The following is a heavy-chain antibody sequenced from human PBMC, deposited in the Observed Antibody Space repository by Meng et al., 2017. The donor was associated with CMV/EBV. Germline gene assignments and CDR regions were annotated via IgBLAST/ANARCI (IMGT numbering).Heavy chain of an antibody. V-gene: IGHV3-30*02. CDR2: IRYDGSNK. Sequence: GESLKISCAASGFTFSSYGMHWVRQAPGKGLEWVAFIRYDGSNKYYADSVKGRFTISRDNSKNTLYLQMNSLRAEDTAVYYCAKDFWGYGYEPDVWGQGTTVTVSS. CDR1: GFTFSSYG. CDR3: AKDFWGYGYEPDV. J-gene: IGHJ6*02. D-gene: IGHD3-16*01.